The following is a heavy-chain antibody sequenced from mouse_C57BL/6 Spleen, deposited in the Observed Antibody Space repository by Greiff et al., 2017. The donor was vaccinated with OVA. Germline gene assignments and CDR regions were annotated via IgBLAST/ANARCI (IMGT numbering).Heavy chain of an antibody. V-gene: IGHV5-9-1*02. Sequence: EVQLVESGEGLVKPGGSLKLSCAASGFTFSSYAMSWVRQTPEKRLEWVAYISSGGDYIYYADTVTGRFTISRDNARNTLDLQMSSLKSEDTAMYYCTRSVARELYWYFDVWGTGTTVTVSS. CDR1: GFTFSSYA. J-gene: IGHJ1*03. D-gene: IGHD1-1*01. CDR3: TRSVARELYWYFDV. CDR2: ISSGGDYI.